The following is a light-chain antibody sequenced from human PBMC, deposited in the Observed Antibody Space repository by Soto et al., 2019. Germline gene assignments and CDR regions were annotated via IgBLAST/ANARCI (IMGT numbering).Light chain of an antibody. CDR3: QQRSNWPFTWT. Sequence: EIVLTQSPATLSLSPGERATLSCRASQSVSSYLAWYQQKPGQAPRLLIYDASNRATGIPARFSGSGSGTDFTLTISSLEPEDFAVYYCQQRSNWPFTWTFGQGTRWIS. CDR2: DAS. V-gene: IGKV3-11*01. J-gene: IGKJ1*01. CDR1: QSVSSY.